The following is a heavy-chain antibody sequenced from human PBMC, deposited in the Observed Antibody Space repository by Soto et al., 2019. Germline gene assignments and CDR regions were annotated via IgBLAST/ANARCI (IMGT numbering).Heavy chain of an antibody. D-gene: IGHD6-13*01. CDR1: GFPFSSFG. CDR3: ARDPSSIAAVGRFDY. V-gene: IGHV3-33*01. CDR2: IWYDGSNK. J-gene: IGHJ4*02. Sequence: QVQLVESGGGVVQPGRSLRLSCAASGFPFSSFGKPWVRQAAGQGLEWVAVIWYDGSNKYYADSVQGRFTISRDNSKNTLYLQMNNLRAEDTAVYYCARDPSSIAAVGRFDYWGQGTLVSVFS.